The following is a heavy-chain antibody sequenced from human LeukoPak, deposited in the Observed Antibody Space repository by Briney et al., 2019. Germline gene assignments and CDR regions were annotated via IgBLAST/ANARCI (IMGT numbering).Heavy chain of an antibody. V-gene: IGHV1-58*02. Sequence: GASVKVSCKASGFTFTSSAMQWVRQARGQRLEWIGWIVVGSGNTNYAQKFQERVTITRDMSTSTAYMELSSLRSEDTAVYYCAASSITMVRGVRWGQGTLVTVSS. CDR2: IVVGSGNT. CDR1: GFTFTSSA. D-gene: IGHD3-10*01. CDR3: AASSITMVRGVR. J-gene: IGHJ4*02.